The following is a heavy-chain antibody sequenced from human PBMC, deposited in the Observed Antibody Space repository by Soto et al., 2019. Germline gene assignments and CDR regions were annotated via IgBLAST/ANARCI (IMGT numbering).Heavy chain of an antibody. CDR1: GYTFTSYA. V-gene: IGHV1-3*01. CDR3: ARGLAVAGYNWFDP. Sequence: AASVKVSCKASGYTFTSYAMHWVRQAPGQRLEWMGWINAGNGNTKYSQKFQGRVTITRDTSASTAYMELSSLRSEDTAVYYCARGLAVAGYNWFDPWGQGTLVTVS. J-gene: IGHJ5*02. CDR2: INAGNGNT. D-gene: IGHD6-19*01.